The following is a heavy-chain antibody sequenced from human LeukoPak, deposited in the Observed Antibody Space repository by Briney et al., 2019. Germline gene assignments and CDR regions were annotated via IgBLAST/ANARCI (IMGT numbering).Heavy chain of an antibody. Sequence: PSETLSLTCTVSGGSISNYYWNWIRQPPGKGLQWIGYMYYSGSTNYNPSLKSRVTISVDTSKNQFSLKLTSVTAADTAFYYCARYIVSYPHDAFDIWGQGTMVTVSS. D-gene: IGHD1-26*01. CDR3: ARYIVSYPHDAFDI. CDR1: GGSISNYY. J-gene: IGHJ3*02. V-gene: IGHV4-59*01. CDR2: MYYSGST.